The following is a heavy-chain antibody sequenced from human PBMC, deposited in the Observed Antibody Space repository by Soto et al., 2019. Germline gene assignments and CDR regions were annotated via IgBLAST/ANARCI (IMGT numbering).Heavy chain of an antibody. D-gene: IGHD2-21*01. V-gene: IGHV4-34*01. J-gene: IGHJ6*02. CDR1: CGALIGYH. CDR2: INQSGST. CDR3: ATRDSHYGMDF. Sequence: PSETLSLTCGFYCGALIGYHWSWIRQAPGKGLEWIGEINQSGSTNYSPSLKSRVTMSVDTSKKQFSLKPNSVTAADTALYSCATRDSHYGMDFWGQATTVTVS.